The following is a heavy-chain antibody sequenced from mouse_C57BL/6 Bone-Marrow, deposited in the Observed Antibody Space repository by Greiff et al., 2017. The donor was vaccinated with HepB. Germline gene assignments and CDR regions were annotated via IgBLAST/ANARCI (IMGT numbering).Heavy chain of an antibody. CDR3: GRTFTTVVADWYFDF. J-gene: IGHJ1*03. CDR1: GYTFTSYW. V-gene: IGHV1-59*01. D-gene: IGHD1-1*01. Sequence: VQLQQPGAELVRPGTSVKLSCKASGYTFTSYWMHWVKQRPGQGLEWIGVIDPSDSYTNYNQKFKGKATLTVDTSSSTAYMQLSSLTSEDSAVYYCGRTFTTVVADWYFDFWGTGTTVTVSS. CDR2: IDPSDSYT.